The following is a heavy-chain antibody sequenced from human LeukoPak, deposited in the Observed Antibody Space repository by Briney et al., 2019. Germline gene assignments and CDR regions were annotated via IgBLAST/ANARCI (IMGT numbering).Heavy chain of an antibody. Sequence: ASVKVSFKGSGCTFSSYAISWVRQPRGQGLDWMGGRNPIFGTANYAQKFQGRVTITTDESTSTAYMELSSLRSEDTAVYYCARDLLIGIAARGSFDYWGQGTLVTVSS. CDR3: ARDLLIGIAARGSFDY. CDR2: RNPIFGTA. V-gene: IGHV1-69*05. CDR1: GCTFSSYA. D-gene: IGHD6-6*01. J-gene: IGHJ4*02.